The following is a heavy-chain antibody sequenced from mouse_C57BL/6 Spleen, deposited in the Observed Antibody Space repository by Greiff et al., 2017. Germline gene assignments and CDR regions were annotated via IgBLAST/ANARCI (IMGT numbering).Heavy chain of an antibody. V-gene: IGHV1-82*01. J-gene: IGHJ2*01. D-gene: IGHD1-1*01. CDR3: ARDYGSSLDY. CDR1: GYAFSSSW. Sequence: QVQLQQSGPELVKPGASVKISCKASGYAFSSSWMNWLKQRPGKGLEWIGLIYPGDGDTNYNGKFKGKATLTADKSSSTAYMQLSSLTSEDSAVYFCARDYGSSLDYWGQGTTLTVSS. CDR2: IYPGDGDT.